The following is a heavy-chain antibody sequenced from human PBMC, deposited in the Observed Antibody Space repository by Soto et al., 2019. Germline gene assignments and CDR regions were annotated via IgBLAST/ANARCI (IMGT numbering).Heavy chain of an antibody. CDR1: GFTFSSYS. J-gene: IGHJ3*02. CDR2: ISSSSSYI. V-gene: IGHV3-21*01. Sequence: GGSLRLSCAASGFTFSSYSMNRVRQAPGKGLEWVSSISSSSSYIYYADSVKGRFTISRDNAKNSLYLQMNSLRAEDTAVYYCARGTLVNYYGSDHDAFDIWGQVTMVT. CDR3: ARGTLVNYYGSDHDAFDI. D-gene: IGHD3-10*01.